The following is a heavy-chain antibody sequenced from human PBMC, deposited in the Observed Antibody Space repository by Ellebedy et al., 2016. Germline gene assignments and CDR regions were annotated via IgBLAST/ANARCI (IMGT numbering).Heavy chain of an antibody. CDR1: GGSFSGYY. J-gene: IGHJ4*02. CDR3: ARDLKRYSYGSRRDY. Sequence: SETLSLTXSVYGGSFSGYYWSWIRQPPGKGLEWIGEINHSGSTKYNPSLKSRVTTSVGTSYNQFSLKLSSVTAADTAVYYCARDLKRYSYGSRRDYWGQGTLVTVSS. CDR2: INHSGST. V-gene: IGHV4-34*01. D-gene: IGHD5-18*01.